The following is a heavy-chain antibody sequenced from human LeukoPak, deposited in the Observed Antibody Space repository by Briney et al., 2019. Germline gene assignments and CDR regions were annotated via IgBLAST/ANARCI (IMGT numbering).Heavy chain of an antibody. CDR3: AKGGVLGRRQIAAATFDY. Sequence: GRSLRLSCAASGFTFSSYGMHWVRQAPGKGLEWVAVIWYDGSNKYYADFVKGRFTISRDNSKNTLYLQMNSLRAEDTAVYYCAKGGVLGRRQIAAATFDYWGQGTLVTVSS. J-gene: IGHJ4*02. CDR2: IWYDGSNK. V-gene: IGHV3-33*06. D-gene: IGHD6-13*01. CDR1: GFTFSSYG.